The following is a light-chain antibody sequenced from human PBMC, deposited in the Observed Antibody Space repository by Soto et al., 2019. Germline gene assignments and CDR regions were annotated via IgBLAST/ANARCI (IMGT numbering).Light chain of an antibody. Sequence: DLQMTQSPSAMSASVGDRVTITCRASQGISKYLAWFQQKPGKVPTRLIYEASSLQSGVPSRFSGSGSGTEFTLTISSLQPEDFATYFCLQHNSYPPCSLGQFCQGTKVEV. J-gene: IGKJ1*01. CDR1: QGISKY. CDR3: LQHNSYPPCSLGQ. CDR2: EAS. V-gene: IGKV1-17*03.